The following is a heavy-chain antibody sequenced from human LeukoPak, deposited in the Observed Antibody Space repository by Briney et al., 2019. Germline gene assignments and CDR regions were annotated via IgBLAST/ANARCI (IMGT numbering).Heavy chain of an antibody. CDR1: GGSFSGYY. Sequence: PSETLSLTCAVYGGSFSGYYWSWIRQPPGKGLEWIGEINHSGSTNYNPSLKSRVTISVDTSKNQFSLKLSSVTAADTAVYYCARSTIVVVPASTYYDFWSGYSWFDPWGQGTLVTVSS. D-gene: IGHD3-3*01. J-gene: IGHJ5*02. CDR3: ARSTIVVVPASTYYDFWSGYSWFDP. CDR2: INHSGST. V-gene: IGHV4-34*01.